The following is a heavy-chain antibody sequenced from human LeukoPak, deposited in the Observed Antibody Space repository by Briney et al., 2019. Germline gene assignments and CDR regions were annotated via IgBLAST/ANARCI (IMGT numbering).Heavy chain of an antibody. CDR3: ASLGEQWQDCMDV. Sequence: GASVNVSYEASGYTFTGYYMHWVRQAPGQGLEWMGWINPNSGGTNYAQKFQGRVTMTRDTSISTAYMELSRLRSDDTAVYYCASLGEQWQDCMDVSSKGTTVTVSS. CDR1: GYTFTGYY. J-gene: IGHJ6*03. V-gene: IGHV1-2*02. D-gene: IGHD6-19*01. CDR2: INPNSGGT.